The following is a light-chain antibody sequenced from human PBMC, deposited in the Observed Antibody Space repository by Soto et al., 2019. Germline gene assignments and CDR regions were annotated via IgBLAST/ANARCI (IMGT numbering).Light chain of an antibody. CDR2: YDS. CDR1: NIRSKS. J-gene: IGLJ1*01. Sequence: SYELTQPPSVSVAPGKTARITCGGNNIRSKSVHWYQQKPGQAPVLVIYYDSDRPSGIPERFSGSNSGNTATLTISRVEAGDEADYYCQVWDSSSDHRVFGTGTKLTVL. CDR3: QVWDSSSDHRV. V-gene: IGLV3-21*04.